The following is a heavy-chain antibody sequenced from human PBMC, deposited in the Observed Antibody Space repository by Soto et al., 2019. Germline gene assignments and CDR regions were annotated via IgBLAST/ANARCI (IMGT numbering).Heavy chain of an antibody. D-gene: IGHD3-3*01. V-gene: IGHV1-8*01. CDR2: MNPNSGNT. CDR3: ARNPYYDFWSGYSPYYYYYGMDV. CDR1: GYTFTSYD. J-gene: IGHJ6*02. Sequence: ASVKVSCKASGYTFTSYDINWVRQATGQGLEWMGWMNPNSGNTGYAQKFQGRVTMTRNTSISTAYMELSSLRSEDTAVYYCARNPYYDFWSGYSPYYYYYGMDVWGQGXTVTVYS.